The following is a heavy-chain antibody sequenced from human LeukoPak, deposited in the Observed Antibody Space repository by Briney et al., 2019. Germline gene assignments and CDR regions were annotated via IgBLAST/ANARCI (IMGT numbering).Heavy chain of an antibody. J-gene: IGHJ4*02. Sequence: GGSLRLSCAASGFTFSSYAMHWVRQAPGKGLEWVAVISYDGSNKYYADSVKGRFTISRDNSKNTLYLQMNSLRAEDTAVYYCAREGPYYFDYSGQGTQVTVSS. CDR1: GFTFSSYA. CDR3: AREGPYYFDY. V-gene: IGHV3-30*04. CDR2: ISYDGSNK.